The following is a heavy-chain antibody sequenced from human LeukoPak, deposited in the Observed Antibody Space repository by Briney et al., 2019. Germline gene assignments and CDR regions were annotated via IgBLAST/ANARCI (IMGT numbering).Heavy chain of an antibody. Sequence: GASVKVSCKASGYTFTDYYIHWVRQAPGQGLEWMGIINPAGGSTGYAQKFQGRVTMTRDTSTSTFYMELSGLRSEDTAVYYCARYNGDLTGGFDYWGQGTLVTVSS. CDR3: ARYNGDLTGGFDY. J-gene: IGHJ4*02. V-gene: IGHV1-46*01. D-gene: IGHD4-17*01. CDR2: INPAGGST. CDR1: GYTFTDYY.